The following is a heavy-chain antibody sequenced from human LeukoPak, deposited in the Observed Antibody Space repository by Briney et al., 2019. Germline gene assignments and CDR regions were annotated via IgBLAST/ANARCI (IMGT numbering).Heavy chain of an antibody. V-gene: IGHV4-38-2*02. CDR1: GYSISSGYY. J-gene: IGHJ4*02. D-gene: IGHD2-15*01. CDR2: IYHSGST. Sequence: SETLSLTCTVSGYSISSGYYWGWIRQPPGKGLEWIGSIYHSGSTYYNPSLKSRVTISVDTSKNQFSLKLSSVTAADTAVYYCARVDCSGGSCYSIRYWGQGTLVTVSS. CDR3: ARVDCSGGSCYSIRY.